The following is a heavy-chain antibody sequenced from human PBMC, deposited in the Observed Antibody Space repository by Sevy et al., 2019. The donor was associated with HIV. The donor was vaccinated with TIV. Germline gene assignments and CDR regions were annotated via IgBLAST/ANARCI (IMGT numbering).Heavy chain of an antibody. J-gene: IGHJ3*01. CDR2: IYPGNSDT. CDR3: XXXXXXPFDGFHV. Sequence: GESLKISCKGSGYRIFNNWVAWVRQMPGKGLDWMGMIYPGNSDTRDSPSFQGQVTISADNSIGTAYLQWSSLKASDXXXXXXXXXXXXPFDGFHVWGQGTVVTVSS. CDR1: GYRIFNNW. V-gene: IGHV5-51*01.